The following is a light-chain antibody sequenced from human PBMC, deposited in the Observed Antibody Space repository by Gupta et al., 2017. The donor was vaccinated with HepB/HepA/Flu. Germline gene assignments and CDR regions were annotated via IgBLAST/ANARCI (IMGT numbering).Light chain of an antibody. Sequence: MVFPHSPATLSSSPEERATLSCSASQSVSSYLAWYQQKPGQAPRLLLYDASNRATGIPGRFSGSGSGTDFTLTISSVEPEDSAVYYCQQPRDSPLTFGQGTELEIK. V-gene: IGKV3-11*01. CDR2: DAS. CDR3: QQPRDSPLT. J-gene: IGKJ2*01. CDR1: QSVSSY.